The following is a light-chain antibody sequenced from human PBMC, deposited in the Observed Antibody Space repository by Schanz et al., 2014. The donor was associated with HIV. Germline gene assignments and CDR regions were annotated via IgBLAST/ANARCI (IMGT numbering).Light chain of an antibody. V-gene: IGKV1-5*03. CDR2: KAS. Sequence: DIQMTQSPSTLSASVGDRVTITCRAGQDIGPYLAWYQQKPGKAPKLLIYKASTLESGVPSRFSGSGSGTEFTLTISSLEPEDFVVYYCQQRFNWPRTFGQGTKVEIK. CDR1: QDIGPY. CDR3: QQRFNWPRT. J-gene: IGKJ1*01.